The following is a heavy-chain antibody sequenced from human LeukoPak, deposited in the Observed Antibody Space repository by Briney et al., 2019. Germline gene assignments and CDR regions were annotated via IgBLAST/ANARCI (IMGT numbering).Heavy chain of an antibody. CDR1: GGTFSSYA. CDR2: IIPIFGTA. V-gene: IGHV1-69*05. CDR3: ARNSYDILTGYGYYFDY. Sequence: SVKVSCKASGGTFSSYAISWVRQAPGQGLEWMGRIIPIFGTANYAQKFQGRVTITTDESTSTAYMELSSLRSEDTAVYYCARNSYDILTGYGYYFDYWGQGTLVTVSS. D-gene: IGHD3-9*01. J-gene: IGHJ4*02.